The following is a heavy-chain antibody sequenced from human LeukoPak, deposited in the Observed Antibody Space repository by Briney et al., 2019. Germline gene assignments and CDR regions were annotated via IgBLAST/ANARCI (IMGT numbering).Heavy chain of an antibody. CDR1: GFTCSSYA. V-gene: IGHV3-30*01. Sequence: GRSLRLSCAASGFTCSSYAMHWVRQAPGKGLEWVAVISYDGSNKYYADSVKGRFTISRDNSKNTLYLQMNSLRAEDTAVYYCARDPGAATCSGGSCYSNYYYYMDVWGKGTTVTVSS. CDR2: ISYDGSNK. J-gene: IGHJ6*03. D-gene: IGHD2-15*01. CDR3: ARDPGAATCSGGSCYSNYYYYMDV.